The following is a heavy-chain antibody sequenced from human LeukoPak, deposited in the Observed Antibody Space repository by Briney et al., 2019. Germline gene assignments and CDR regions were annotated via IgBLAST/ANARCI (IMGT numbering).Heavy chain of an antibody. CDR2: ISSSSSYI. CDR1: GFTFSTYS. V-gene: IGHV3-21*01. CDR3: AMEGYSGNYPAY. J-gene: IGHJ4*02. Sequence: GGSLRLSCAASGFTFSTYSMDWVRQAPGKGLGWVSSISSSSSYIYYADSVKGRFTISRDNAKNSLYLQMNSLGAGDTAVYYCAMEGYSGNYPAYWGQGTLVTVSS. D-gene: IGHD1-26*01.